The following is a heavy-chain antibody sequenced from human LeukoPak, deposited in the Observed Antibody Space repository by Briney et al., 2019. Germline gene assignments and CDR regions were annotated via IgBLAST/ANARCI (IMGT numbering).Heavy chain of an antibody. CDR3: ARDGGLYCSGGTCYGDPRGYFQY. J-gene: IGHJ1*01. D-gene: IGHD2-15*01. Sequence: ASVKVSCKASGYTFTSYGISWVRQAPGQGLEWMGWISAYNGNTNYAQKLQGRVTMTTDTSTSTAYMELRSLRSDDTAVYYCARDGGLYCSGGTCYGDPRGYFQYWGQGTLVTVSS. V-gene: IGHV1-18*01. CDR2: ISAYNGNT. CDR1: GYTFTSYG.